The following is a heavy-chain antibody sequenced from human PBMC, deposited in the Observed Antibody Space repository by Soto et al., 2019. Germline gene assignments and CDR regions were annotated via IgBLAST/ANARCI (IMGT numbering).Heavy chain of an antibody. V-gene: IGHV1-18*01. CDR1: GYTFTSYG. Sequence: QAQLVQSGVEVKKPGASVKVSCKASGYTFTSYGINWVRQAPGQGLEWLGWISPYNDDTKYAQKLQGRVTMTTDTSSRTAYMALRSLSSDDTAVYFCALGGYYDSSGSRNYHYYGMDVWGQGTTVTVSS. CDR3: ALGGYYDSSGSRNYHYYGMDV. CDR2: ISPYNDDT. D-gene: IGHD3-22*01. J-gene: IGHJ6*02.